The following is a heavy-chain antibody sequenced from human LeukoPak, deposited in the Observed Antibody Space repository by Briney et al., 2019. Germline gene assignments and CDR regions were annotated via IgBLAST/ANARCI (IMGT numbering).Heavy chain of an antibody. CDR2: ISGSGSGT. J-gene: IGHJ4*02. CDR1: GFTFSNYA. V-gene: IGHV3-23*01. D-gene: IGHD5-24*01. CDR3: AKDCFGDGYNFCY. Sequence: QPGGSLRLSCAASGFTFSNYAMSWVRQAPGKGLEWVSTISGSGSGTYFADSVKGRFTISRDNSKNTLYLQMNNLRAEDTAVYYCAKDCFGDGYNFCYWGQGTLVTVSS.